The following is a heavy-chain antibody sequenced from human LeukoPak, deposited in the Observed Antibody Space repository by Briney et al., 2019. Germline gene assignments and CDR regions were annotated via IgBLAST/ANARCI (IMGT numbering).Heavy chain of an antibody. V-gene: IGHV1-18*01. CDR1: GFLFNNYG. D-gene: IGHD5-18*01. CDR2: ISASSGSP. CDR3: ARSAFSFGYHYYDS. Sequence: GASVKVSCKTSGFLFNNYGFVWVRQAPVTGLEWLGWISASSGSPKYAQNVRDRVTLTTDTSTTTAHMELRNLRSDDTAVYFCARSAFSFGYHYYDSWGQGTLVTVSS. J-gene: IGHJ4*02.